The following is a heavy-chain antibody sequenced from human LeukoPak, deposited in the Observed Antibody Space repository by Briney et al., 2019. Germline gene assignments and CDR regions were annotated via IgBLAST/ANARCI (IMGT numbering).Heavy chain of an antibody. J-gene: IGHJ6*02. D-gene: IGHD6-13*01. V-gene: IGHV4-61*05. CDR1: GGSISSSSYY. Sequence: SETLSLTCTVSGGSISSSSYYWGWIRQPPGKGLEWIGYIYYSGSTNYNPSLKSRVTISVDTSKNQFSLKLSSVTAADTAVYYCARGESSSWPNYYYYGMDVWGQGTTVTVSS. CDR2: IYYSGST. CDR3: ARGESSSWPNYYYYGMDV.